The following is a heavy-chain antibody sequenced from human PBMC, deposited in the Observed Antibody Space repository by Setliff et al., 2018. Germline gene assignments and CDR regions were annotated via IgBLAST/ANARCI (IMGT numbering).Heavy chain of an antibody. CDR3: ARRPIALAGYRKGAFDI. CDR2: ISSYNDVT. Sequence: ASVKVSCKASAHIFKSYGISWVRQAPGQGLEWVGWISSYNDVTSYAQRFQGRVTMTTDMSTSTVYMELRTLRSDDTAVYFCARRPIALAGYRKGAFDIWGQGTMVTVSS. J-gene: IGHJ3*02. CDR1: AHIFKSYG. V-gene: IGHV1-18*01. D-gene: IGHD6-19*01.